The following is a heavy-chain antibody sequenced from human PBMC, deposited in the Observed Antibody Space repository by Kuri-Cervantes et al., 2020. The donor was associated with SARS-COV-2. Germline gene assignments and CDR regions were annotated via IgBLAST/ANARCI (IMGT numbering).Heavy chain of an antibody. CDR1: GCTLSNCD. CDR2: VNPNNGNT. J-gene: IGHJ6*03. Sequence: ASVKVSCKASGCTLSNCDINWVRQATGQGLEWMGWVNPNNGNTGYAQKFQGRVTITMSTSTSTAYMELSSLMSADTALYFCSRGVRWNWDSQENYYYYIDVWGNGTPVTVSS. V-gene: IGHV1-8*03. CDR3: SRGVRWNWDSQENYYYYIDV. D-gene: IGHD1-7*01.